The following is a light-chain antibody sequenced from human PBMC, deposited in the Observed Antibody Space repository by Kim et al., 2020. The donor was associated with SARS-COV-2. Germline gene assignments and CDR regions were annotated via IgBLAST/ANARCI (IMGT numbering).Light chain of an antibody. CDR1: QAIRND. CDR2: DAS. J-gene: IGKJ4*01. CDR3: LQYNIHPLT. Sequence: ASVGDSVTITCRASQAIRNDLAWYQQQLGRAPKRLIYDASSLQSGAPSRFSGSGFGTEFTLTISRLQPEDFATYYCLQYNIHPLTFGGGTKVDIK. V-gene: IGKV1-17*01.